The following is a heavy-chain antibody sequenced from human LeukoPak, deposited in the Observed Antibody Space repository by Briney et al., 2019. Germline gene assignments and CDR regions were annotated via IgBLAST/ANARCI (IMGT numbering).Heavy chain of an antibody. CDR2: IFPSGGEI. V-gene: IGHV3-23*01. CDR1: GFTFSTFA. CDR3: ARTRFGSGWYYSL. J-gene: IGHJ4*02. D-gene: IGHD6-19*01. Sequence: QPGGSLRLSCAASGFTFSTFAMIWVRQPPGKGLEWVSSIFPSGGEIHYADSVRGRFTISRDNSKSTLYLQMNSLSVEDTALYVCARTRFGSGWYYSLWGQGSLVTVSS.